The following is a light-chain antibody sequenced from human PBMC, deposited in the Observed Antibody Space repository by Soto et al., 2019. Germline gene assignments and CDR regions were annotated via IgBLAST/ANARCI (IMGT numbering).Light chain of an antibody. Sequence: QSVLTQPPSVSGAPGQRVTISCTGSSSNIGAAYDVHWYRQLPGTAPKLLIYGNTNRPSGVPDRFSGSKSGTSASLAITGLQAEDEADYYCQSYDSSLSGFDVFGTGTKVTVL. CDR3: QSYDSSLSGFDV. CDR2: GNT. CDR1: SSNIGAAYD. V-gene: IGLV1-40*01. J-gene: IGLJ1*01.